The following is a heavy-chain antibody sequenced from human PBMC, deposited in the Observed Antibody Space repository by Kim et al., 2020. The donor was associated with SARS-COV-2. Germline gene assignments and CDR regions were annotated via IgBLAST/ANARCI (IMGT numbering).Heavy chain of an antibody. J-gene: IGHJ6*02. Sequence: SGPTLVNPTQTLTLTCVFSEFSLTTGGVGVAWVRQPPGKALEWLGLIYGNDQKWYSPSLKRRLPLAKDASHNQIVLTLTNMRPVDAGTYYCAHDSPGLYGVDVWGQETTVPVSS. CDR2: IYGNDQK. V-gene: IGHV2-5*01. CDR3: AHDSPGLYGVDV. CDR1: EFSLTTGGVG. D-gene: IGHD6-19*01.